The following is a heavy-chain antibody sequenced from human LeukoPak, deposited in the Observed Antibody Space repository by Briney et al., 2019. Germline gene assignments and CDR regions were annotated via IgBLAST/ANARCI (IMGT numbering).Heavy chain of an antibody. CDR2: IWHDGSNK. Sequence: PGGSLRLSCAASGFTFSGFGMHWVRQAPGKGLEWVAYIWHDGSNKYYADSVKGRFTISRDNSKNTLYLQMNSLRAEDTAVYYCARGLWLGEFFDAFDIWGQGTMVTVSS. V-gene: IGHV3-33*01. J-gene: IGHJ3*02. CDR3: ARGLWLGEFFDAFDI. CDR1: GFTFSGFG. D-gene: IGHD3-10*01.